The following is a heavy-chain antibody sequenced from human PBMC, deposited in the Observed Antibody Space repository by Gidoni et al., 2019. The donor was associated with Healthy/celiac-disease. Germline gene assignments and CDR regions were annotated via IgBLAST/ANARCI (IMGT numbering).Heavy chain of an antibody. CDR3: AREGSSGYYYFVV. CDR1: GFPFSSYA. CDR2: ISYDGSNK. D-gene: IGHD3-22*01. V-gene: IGHV3-30-3*01. J-gene: IGHJ4*02. Sequence: QVQLVESGGGVVQPGRSLRLSCAASGFPFSSYAMHWVRQAPGKGLEWVAVISYDGSNKYYADSVKGRFTISRDNSKNTLYLQMNSLRAEDTAVYYCAREGSSGYYYFVVWGQGTLVTVSS.